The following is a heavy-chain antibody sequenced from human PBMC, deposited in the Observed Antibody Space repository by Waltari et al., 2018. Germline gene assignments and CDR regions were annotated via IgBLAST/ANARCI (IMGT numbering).Heavy chain of an antibody. CDR3: GRSYDFWSGYPLDY. D-gene: IGHD3-3*01. Sequence: QVQLQESGPGLVKPSETLSLTCAVSGDSINNYYWNWIRQPPGKELEWIGYIAYNGRTNYNTSRKSRVTISVDTSKTQFSLKLTSVTAADTAVYYCGRSYDFWSGYPLDYWGPGSLVTVSS. CDR2: IAYNGRT. J-gene: IGHJ4*02. CDR1: GDSINNYY. V-gene: IGHV4-59*01.